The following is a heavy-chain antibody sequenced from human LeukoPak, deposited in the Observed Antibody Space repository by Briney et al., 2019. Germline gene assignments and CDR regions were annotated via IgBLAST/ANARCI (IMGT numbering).Heavy chain of an antibody. Sequence: PSETLSLTCTVSGGSISSYYWSWIRQPPGKGLEWIGYIYYSGSTNYNPSLKSRVTISVDTSKNQFSLKLSSVTAADTAVYYCAREANYGWGDYWGQGTPVTVSS. CDR1: GGSISSYY. CDR2: IYYSGST. J-gene: IGHJ4*02. CDR3: AREANYGWGDY. V-gene: IGHV4-59*12. D-gene: IGHD3-10*01.